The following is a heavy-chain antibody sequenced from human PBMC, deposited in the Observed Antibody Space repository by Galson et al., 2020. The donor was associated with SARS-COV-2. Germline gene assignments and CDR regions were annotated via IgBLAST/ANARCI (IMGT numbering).Heavy chain of an antibody. Sequence: ASVKVSCKVSGYTLTDLSMHWVRQAPGKGLEWMGGFDPEDGETIYAQKFQGRVTMTEDTSTDTAYMELSSLRSEDTAVYYCATGPAAIPVRWFDPGGQGTLVTVSS. J-gene: IGHJ5*02. D-gene: IGHD2-2*01. CDR3: ATGPAAIPVRWFDP. CDR2: FDPEDGET. CDR1: GYTLTDLS. V-gene: IGHV1-24*01.